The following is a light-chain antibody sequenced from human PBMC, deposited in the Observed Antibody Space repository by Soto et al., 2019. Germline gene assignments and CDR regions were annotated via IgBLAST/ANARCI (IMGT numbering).Light chain of an antibody. CDR3: QQYKSYPLT. CDR2: DAS. CDR1: QGIRTW. J-gene: IGKJ4*01. Sequence: DIQMTQSPSSLSASVGDRVTITCRASQGIRTWLAWYQQKPEKAPKTLIFDASNLQSGVPSRFSGSGSGTDFTLTISSVQPDDFATYYCQQYKSYPLTFGGGTKVDIK. V-gene: IGKV1D-16*01.